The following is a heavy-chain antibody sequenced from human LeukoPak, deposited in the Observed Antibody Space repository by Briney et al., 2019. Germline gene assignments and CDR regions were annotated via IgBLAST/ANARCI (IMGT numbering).Heavy chain of an antibody. J-gene: IGHJ4*02. CDR2: VYYSGST. D-gene: IGHD5-12*01. V-gene: IGHV4-59*08. CDR3: ARHLAGYRTLDY. CDR1: GGSISAYY. Sequence: SETLSLTCSVSGGSISAYYWSWVRQPPGKGLGWIGYVYYSGSTNYNPSPKRRATISVDTSKTQFSLRLSHVTAADTAVYYSARHLAGYRTLDYWGQGTLVTVSS.